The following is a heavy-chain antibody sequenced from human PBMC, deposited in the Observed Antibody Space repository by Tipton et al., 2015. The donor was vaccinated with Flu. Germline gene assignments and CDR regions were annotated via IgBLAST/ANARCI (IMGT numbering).Heavy chain of an antibody. D-gene: IGHD4-23*01. Sequence: SLRLSCAASGFTFSNYAMNWVRQAPGKGLEWVAGMSGSGLSTYYADSVKGRFTISRDNSKNTLHLQISSLRAEDTAVYYCAKGFGWTTVGTFDYWGQGTLVPVSS. CDR1: GFTFSNYA. V-gene: IGHV3-23*01. CDR3: AKGFGWTTVGTFDY. CDR2: MSGSGLST. J-gene: IGHJ4*02.